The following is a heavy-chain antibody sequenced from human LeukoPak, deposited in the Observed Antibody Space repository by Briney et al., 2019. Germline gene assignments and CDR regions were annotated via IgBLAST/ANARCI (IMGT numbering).Heavy chain of an antibody. CDR3: ARHDTGYWSSTSCSDFDC. J-gene: IGHJ4*02. D-gene: IGHD2-2*03. CDR2: IYYSGST. Sequence: PSETLSLTRLVSGGSISSSRYYRGWIRQPPGKGLEWIGSIYYSGSTYYSPSLKSRVAISVDTSKNHFSLKLSSVTAANTAVYYCARHDTGYWSSTSCSDFDCWGQGILVTVS. V-gene: IGHV4-39*02. CDR1: GGSISSSRYY.